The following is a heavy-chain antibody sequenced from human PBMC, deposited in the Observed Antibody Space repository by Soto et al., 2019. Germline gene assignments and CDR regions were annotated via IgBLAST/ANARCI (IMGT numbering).Heavy chain of an antibody. CDR2: ISSNTNDI. CDR3: ARESEDLTSNFGY. V-gene: IGHV3-21*06. Sequence: PGGSLRLSSAASGFTFTRYSMNWVRQAPGKGLEWVSSISSNTNDIYYGDSMKGRFTISRDNAKNSLYREMNSLRAEDTAVYYCARESEDLTSNFGYWGQGTLVTVSS. CDR1: GFTFTRYS. J-gene: IGHJ4*02.